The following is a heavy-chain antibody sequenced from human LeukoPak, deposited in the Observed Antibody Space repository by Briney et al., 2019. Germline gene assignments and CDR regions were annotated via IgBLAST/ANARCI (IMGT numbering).Heavy chain of an antibody. D-gene: IGHD3-9*01. CDR2: IYYSGST. J-gene: IGHJ4*02. CDR1: GGSISSYY. V-gene: IGHV4-59*01. Sequence: KPSETLSLTCTVSGGSISSYYWSWIRQPPGKGLEWIGYIYYSGSTNYNPSLKSRVTISVDTSKNQFSLKLSSVTAADTAVYYCARVHFDILTGYHEDYWGQGTLVTVSS. CDR3: ARVHFDILTGYHEDY.